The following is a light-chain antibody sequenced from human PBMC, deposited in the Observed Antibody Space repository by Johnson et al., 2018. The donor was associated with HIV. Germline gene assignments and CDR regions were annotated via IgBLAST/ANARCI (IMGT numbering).Light chain of an antibody. V-gene: IGLV1-51*01. CDR1: SSNIGNNY. CDR2: DNN. J-gene: IGLJ1*01. CDR3: GTWDSSLSIYV. Sequence: HSVLTQPPSVSAAPGQKVTISCSGSSSNIGNNYVSWYQQLPRTAPKLLIYDNNKRPSGIPDRFSGSTSGTSATLGITGLQTGDEADYYCGTWDSSLSIYVFGTGTKVTVL.